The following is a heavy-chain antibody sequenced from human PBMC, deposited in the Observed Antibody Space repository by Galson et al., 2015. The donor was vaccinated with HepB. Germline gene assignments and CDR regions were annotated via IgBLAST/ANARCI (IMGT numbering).Heavy chain of an antibody. J-gene: IGHJ4*02. Sequence: SLRLSCAASGFTFSSYSMNWVRQAPGKGLERVSSIHSSSTYIYYADSVKGRFTISRDNAKNSLYLQMNSLRAEDTAVYYCARDLLIGGYSSTGGFDYWGQGTLVTVSS. CDR3: ARDLLIGGYSSTGGFDY. CDR2: IHSSSTYI. CDR1: GFTFSSYS. D-gene: IGHD6-19*01. V-gene: IGHV3-21*01.